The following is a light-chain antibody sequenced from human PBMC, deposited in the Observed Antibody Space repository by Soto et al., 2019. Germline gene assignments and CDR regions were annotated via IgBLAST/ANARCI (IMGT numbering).Light chain of an antibody. J-gene: IGLJ2*01. CDR1: SSDVGGYNY. CDR2: DVS. CDR3: SSYTSSSTRGVV. Sequence: QSALTQPASVSGSPGQSITISCTGTSSDVGGYNYVSWYQQHPGKAPKLMIYDVSNRPSGVSNGFFGSKSGNTASLTISGLQAEDEADYYCSSYTSSSTRGVVFGGGTKLTVL. V-gene: IGLV2-14*01.